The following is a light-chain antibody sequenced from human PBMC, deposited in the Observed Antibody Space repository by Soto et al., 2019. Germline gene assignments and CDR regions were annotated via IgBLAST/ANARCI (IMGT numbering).Light chain of an antibody. Sequence: IVMTQSPVTLPVSPGERATLSCRDREGVGCNLAWYQQKPGKTPRLLIYGASSRATGIPDRFSGSGSGTDFTLTIRRLEPEDFAVYYCQQYGSSYPWTFGQGTKVDIK. CDR2: GAS. CDR3: QQYGSSYPWT. CDR1: EGVGCN. J-gene: IGKJ1*01. V-gene: IGKV3-20*01.